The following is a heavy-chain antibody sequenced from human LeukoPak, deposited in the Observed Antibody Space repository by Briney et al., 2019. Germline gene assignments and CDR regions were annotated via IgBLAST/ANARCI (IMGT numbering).Heavy chain of an antibody. CDR1: GGSFSGYY. CDR2: INHSGST. D-gene: IGHD1-26*01. J-gene: IGHJ4*02. Sequence: SETLSLTCAVYGGSFSGYYWSWIRQPPGKGLEWIGEINHSGSTNYNPSLKSRVTISVDTSKNQFSLKLSSVTAADTAVYYCAKRRGSPPSYIVGRQSGLGSFDYWGQGTLVTVSS. CDR3: AKRRGSPPSYIVGRQSGLGSFDY. V-gene: IGHV4-34*01.